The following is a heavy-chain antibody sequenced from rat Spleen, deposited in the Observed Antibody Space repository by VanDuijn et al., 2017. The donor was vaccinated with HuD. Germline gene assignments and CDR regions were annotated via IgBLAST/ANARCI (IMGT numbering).Heavy chain of an antibody. CDR2: FSYDGSST. D-gene: IGHD1-11*01. CDR3: GRENGGYSEGYFDY. V-gene: IGHV5-29*01. J-gene: IGHJ2*01. CDR1: GFTFSDYY. Sequence: EVQLVESDGGLVQPGRSLKLSCAASGFTFSDYYMAWVRQAPTKGLEWVATFSYDGSSTYYRDSVKGRFTIARDNAKSTLYLRMDSLRSEDTATYYWGRENGGYSEGYFDYWGQGVMVTVSS.